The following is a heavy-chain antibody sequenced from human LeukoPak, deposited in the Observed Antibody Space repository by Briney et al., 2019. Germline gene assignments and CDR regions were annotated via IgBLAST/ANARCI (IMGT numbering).Heavy chain of an antibody. D-gene: IGHD6-19*01. CDR1: GFTFSTYA. CDR3: AVVAGRSPPDY. CDR2: TSFDESNK. Sequence: GGSLRLSCAASGFTFSTYAMHWVRQAPGKGLEWVAFTSFDESNKFYADSVEGRFTISRDNSKNTLFLQMHNLRVDDTAMYYCAVVAGRSPPDYWGQGTLVTVSS. J-gene: IGHJ4*02. V-gene: IGHV3-30-3*01.